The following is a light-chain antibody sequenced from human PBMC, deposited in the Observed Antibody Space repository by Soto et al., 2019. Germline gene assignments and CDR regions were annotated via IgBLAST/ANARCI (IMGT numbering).Light chain of an antibody. CDR1: SSDVGAYNY. Sequence: QSVLTQPASVSGSPGQSITISCTGTSSDVGAYNYVSWYQQHPGKAPKLMIYDVTNRPSGVSSRFSGSKSGNTASLTISGLQAEAEADYYCSSYTRSTTLVVFGGGTKLTVL. V-gene: IGLV2-14*01. CDR2: DVT. J-gene: IGLJ2*01. CDR3: SSYTRSTTLVV.